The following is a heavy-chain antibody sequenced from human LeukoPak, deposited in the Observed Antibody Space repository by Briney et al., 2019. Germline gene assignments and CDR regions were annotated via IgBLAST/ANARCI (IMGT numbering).Heavy chain of an antibody. CDR1: GFTFSSYA. CDR3: ARSGGYGVAIDC. V-gene: IGHV3-23*01. CDR2: ISGSGGST. J-gene: IGHJ4*02. Sequence: GGSLRLSCAASGFTFSSYAMSWVRQAPGKGLEWVSAISGSGGSTYYADSVKGRFTISRDNAKNTLYLQMTSLRAEDTAVYYCARSGGYGVAIDCWGQGTLVTVSS. D-gene: IGHD1-26*01.